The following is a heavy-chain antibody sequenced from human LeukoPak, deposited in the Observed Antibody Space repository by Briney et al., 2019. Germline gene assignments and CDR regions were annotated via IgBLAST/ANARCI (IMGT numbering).Heavy chain of an antibody. J-gene: IGHJ6*03. CDR1: GFTFSNAW. Sequence: GGSLRLSCAASGFTFSNAWMSWVRQAPGKGLEWVGRIKSKTDGGTTDYAAPVKGRFTISRDDSKNTLYLQMNSLRAEDTAVYYCARDRRDYYYYYMDVWGKGTTVTVSS. V-gene: IGHV3-15*01. CDR3: ARDRRDYYYYYMDV. CDR2: IKSKTDGGTT.